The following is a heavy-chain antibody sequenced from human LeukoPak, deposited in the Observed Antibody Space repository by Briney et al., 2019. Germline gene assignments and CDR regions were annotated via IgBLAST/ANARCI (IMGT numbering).Heavy chain of an antibody. CDR2: INHSGST. D-gene: IGHD3-22*01. CDR3: ARRGLYYYDSSGYYPFDY. CDR1: GGSFSGYY. J-gene: IGHJ4*02. Sequence: SETLSLTCAVYGGSFSGYYWSWIRQPPGKGLEWIGEINHSGSTNYNPSLKSRVTISVDTSKNQFSLELSSVTAADTAVYYCARRGLYYYDSSGYYPFDYWGQGTLVTVSS. V-gene: IGHV4-34*01.